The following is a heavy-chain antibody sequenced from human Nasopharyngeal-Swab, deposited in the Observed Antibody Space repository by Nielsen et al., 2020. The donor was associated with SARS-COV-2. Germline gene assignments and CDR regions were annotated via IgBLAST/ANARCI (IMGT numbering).Heavy chain of an antibody. CDR3: ASLPTVTTKGYGMDV. D-gene: IGHD4-17*01. Sequence: VRQAPGKGQEWVAVISYDGSNKYYADSVKGRFTISRDNSKNTLYLQMNSLRAEDTAVYYCASLPTVTTKGYGMDVWGQGTTVTVSS. V-gene: IGHV3-30*04. CDR2: ISYDGSNK. J-gene: IGHJ6*02.